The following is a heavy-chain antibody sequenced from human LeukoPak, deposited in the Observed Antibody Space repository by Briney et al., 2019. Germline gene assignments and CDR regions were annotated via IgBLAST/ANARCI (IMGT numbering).Heavy chain of an antibody. CDR3: AKFGFWVRGDYDFNY. CDR1: GFTFNNYA. Sequence: PGGSLRLSRAASGFTFNNYAMSWVRQVPGEGLEWVSSVVSSGDTTLYADAVKGRFTISGDNSKNTLYLQMNSLRAEDTAIYYCAKFGFWVRGDYDFNYWGQGTLVTVSS. D-gene: IGHD4-17*01. J-gene: IGHJ4*02. V-gene: IGHV3-23*01. CDR2: VVSSGDTT.